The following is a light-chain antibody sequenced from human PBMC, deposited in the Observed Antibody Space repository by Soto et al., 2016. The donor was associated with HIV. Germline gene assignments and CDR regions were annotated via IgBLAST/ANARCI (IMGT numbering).Light chain of an antibody. CDR3: QVWDSNSDHWV. V-gene: IGLV3-21*03. CDR1: DIGKKS. J-gene: IGLJ3*02. CDR2: DDT. Sequence: SYELTQPPSVSVAPGMTARITCEGNDIGKKSVHWDQQKPGQAPVLVVYDDTRRRSGIPERFSGSNSGNTATPTISRVEAGDEADYYCQVWDSNSDHWVFGGGTTLTVL.